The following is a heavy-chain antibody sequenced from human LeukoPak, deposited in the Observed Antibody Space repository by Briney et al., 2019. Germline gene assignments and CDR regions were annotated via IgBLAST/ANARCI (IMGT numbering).Heavy chain of an antibody. CDR2: ISSNGGST. CDR1: GFTFSSYA. V-gene: IGHV3-64D*06. D-gene: IGHD6-19*01. J-gene: IGHJ4*02. CDR3: VKDSSGWYGYFDY. Sequence: GGSLRLSCSASGFTFSSYATHWVRQAPGKGLEYVSAISSNGGSTYYADSVKGRFTISRDNSKNTLYLQMSSLRAEDTAVYYCVKDSSGWYGYFDYWGQGTLVTVSS.